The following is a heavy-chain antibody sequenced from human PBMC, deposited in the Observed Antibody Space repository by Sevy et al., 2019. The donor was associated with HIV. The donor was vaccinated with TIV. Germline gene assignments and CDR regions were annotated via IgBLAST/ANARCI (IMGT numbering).Heavy chain of an antibody. Sequence: GSLRLSCGASGFIFNSYWMTWVRQAPGKGLEWVATIKQDGSEKYYVDSVKGRFTISGDNVKNSVHLQMSSLRVEDTAMYYCARDYSWGQGTQVTVSS. CDR2: IKQDGSEK. V-gene: IGHV3-7*01. CDR3: ARDYS. J-gene: IGHJ4*02. CDR1: GFIFNSYW.